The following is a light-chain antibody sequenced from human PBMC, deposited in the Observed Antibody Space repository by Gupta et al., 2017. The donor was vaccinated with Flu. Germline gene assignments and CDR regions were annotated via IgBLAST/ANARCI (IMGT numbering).Light chain of an antibody. V-gene: IGKV3-15*01. CDR1: QSVSSN. Sequence: EIVMTQSPATLSVSPGEGATLSCTASQSVSSNLAWYQQKPGQAPRLLIYGASTRATGVPARFSGSGSGTKFTLTISSLQSEDFAVYHCHQYDDWPPWTFGQGTRVEIK. CDR2: GAS. J-gene: IGKJ1*01. CDR3: HQYDDWPPWT.